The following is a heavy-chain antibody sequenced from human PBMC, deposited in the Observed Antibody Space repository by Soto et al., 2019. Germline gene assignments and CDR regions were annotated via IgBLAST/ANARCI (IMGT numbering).Heavy chain of an antibody. J-gene: IGHJ4*02. Sequence: VQLVESGGGVVQPGRFLRLSCAASGFTFSSYGMHWVRQAPGKGLEWVAVIWYDGSNKYYADSVKGRFTISRDNSKNTLYLQMNSLRAEDTAVYYCARGDLYDGSGSHFDYWGQGTLVTVSS. CDR1: GFTFSSYG. CDR3: ARGDLYDGSGSHFDY. CDR2: IWYDGSNK. D-gene: IGHD3-10*01. V-gene: IGHV3-33*01.